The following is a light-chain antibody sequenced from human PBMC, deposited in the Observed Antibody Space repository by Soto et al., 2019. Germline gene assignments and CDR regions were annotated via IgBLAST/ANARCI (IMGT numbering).Light chain of an antibody. CDR1: QSVNSN. J-gene: IGKJ5*01. V-gene: IGKV3-15*01. CDR2: GAS. CDR3: QQYDYWRA. Sequence: IVMTQSPATLSVSPGERATLSCRASQSVNSNLAWYQQKPGQAPRLLIYGASTRATGIPARFSGSGSGTEFTLTISSLQSEDFAVYYCQQYDYWRAFGQGTRLEIK.